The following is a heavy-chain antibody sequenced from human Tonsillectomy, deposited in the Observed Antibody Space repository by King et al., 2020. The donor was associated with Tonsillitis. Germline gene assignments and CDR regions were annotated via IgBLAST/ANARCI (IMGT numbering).Heavy chain of an antibody. J-gene: IGHJ2*01. V-gene: IGHV3-23*04. Sequence: VQLVESGGGLVQPGESLRLSCTASGFTFSSYAMNWVRQAPGKGLEWVSSISNSGGNTYYPDSVKGRFSISRDNSKNTMYLQMKSLRAEDTAIYYCARDLRYWYFDLWGRGTLVTVSS. D-gene: IGHD3-10*01. CDR2: ISNSGGNT. CDR1: GFTFSSYA. CDR3: ARDLRYWYFDL.